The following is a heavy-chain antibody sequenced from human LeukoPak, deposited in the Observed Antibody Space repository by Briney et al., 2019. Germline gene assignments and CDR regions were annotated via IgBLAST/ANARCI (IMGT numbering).Heavy chain of an antibody. CDR3: ARHRGGSSSWRFDY. CDR1: GGSISNYY. J-gene: IGHJ4*02. Sequence: ASETLSLTCTVSGGSISNYYWSWIRQPPGKGLEWIGYIYYSGSTNYSPSLKSRVTISVDTSKNQFSVKLTSVTAADTAVYYCARHRGGSSSWRFDYWGQGTLVTVSS. CDR2: IYYSGST. V-gene: IGHV4-59*08. D-gene: IGHD6-13*01.